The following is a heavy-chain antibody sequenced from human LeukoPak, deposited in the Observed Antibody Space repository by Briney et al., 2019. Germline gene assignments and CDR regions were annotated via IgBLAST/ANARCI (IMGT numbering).Heavy chain of an antibody. V-gene: IGHV4-34*01. CDR1: GGSFSGYY. D-gene: IGHD2-15*01. CDR2: INHSGST. CDR3: ARFLKGYCSGGSCCLKYYFDY. J-gene: IGHJ4*02. Sequence: SETLSLTCAVYGGSFSGYYWSWIRQPPGKGLEWIGEINHSGSTNYNPSLKSRVTISVDTSKNQFSLKLSSVTAADTAVYYCARFLKGYCSGGSCCLKYYFDYWGQGTLVTVSS.